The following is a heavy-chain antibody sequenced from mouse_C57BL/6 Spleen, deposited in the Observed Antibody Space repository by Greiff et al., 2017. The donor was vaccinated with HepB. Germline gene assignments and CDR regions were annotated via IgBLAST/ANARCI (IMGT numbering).Heavy chain of an antibody. CDR2: ISSGSSTI. J-gene: IGHJ4*01. D-gene: IGHD1-1*01. V-gene: IGHV5-17*01. Sequence: EVKLMESGGGLVKPGGSLKLSCAASGFTFSDYGMHWVRQAPEKGLEWVAYISSGSSTIYYADTVKGRFTISRDNAKNRLFLQMTSLRSEDTAMYYCARNNYYYGSALYAMDYWGQGTSVTVSS. CDR1: GFTFSDYG. CDR3: ARNNYYYGSALYAMDY.